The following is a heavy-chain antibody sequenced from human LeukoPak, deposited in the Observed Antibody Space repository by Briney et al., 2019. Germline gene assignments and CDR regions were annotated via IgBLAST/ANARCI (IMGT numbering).Heavy chain of an antibody. CDR1: GFTFSSYV. Sequence: PGRSLRLSCAGSGFTFSSYVMHWVRHAPGRGLEWVSSLSEGGDTAYYADSVKGRFTIYRDNSRDTLYLQVNSLRADDTALYYCAFSPLGDNYGFPYWGQGALVIVSS. CDR3: AFSPLGDNYGFPY. V-gene: IGHV3-23*01. J-gene: IGHJ4*02. CDR2: LSEGGDTA. D-gene: IGHD5-18*01.